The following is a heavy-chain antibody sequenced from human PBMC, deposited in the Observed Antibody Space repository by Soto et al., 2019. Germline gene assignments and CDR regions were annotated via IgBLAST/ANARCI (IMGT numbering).Heavy chain of an antibody. V-gene: IGHV3-21*01. CDR1: GFTFSSYS. CDR3: ARDQYYYGSGRSASGYYMDV. Sequence: EVQLVESGGGLVKPGGSLRLSCAASGFTFSSYSMNWVRQAPGKGLAWVSSISSSSSYIYYADSVKGRFTISRDNAKNSLYLQMNSLRAEDTAVYYCARDQYYYGSGRSASGYYMDVWGKGTTVTVSS. J-gene: IGHJ6*03. CDR2: ISSSSSYI. D-gene: IGHD3-10*01.